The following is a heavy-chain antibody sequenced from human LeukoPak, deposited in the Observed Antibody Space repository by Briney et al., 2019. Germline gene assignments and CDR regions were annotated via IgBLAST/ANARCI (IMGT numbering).Heavy chain of an antibody. CDR2: ISYDGSNK. Sequence: GGSLRLSCAASGFTFSSYGMHWVREAPGKGLEWVAVISYDGSNKYYADSVKGRCTISRDNSKNTLYLQMNSLRAEDTAVYYCASAGEINWGQGTMVTVSS. V-gene: IGHV3-30*03. D-gene: IGHD5-24*01. CDR1: GFTFSSYG. CDR3: ASAGEIN. J-gene: IGHJ3*01.